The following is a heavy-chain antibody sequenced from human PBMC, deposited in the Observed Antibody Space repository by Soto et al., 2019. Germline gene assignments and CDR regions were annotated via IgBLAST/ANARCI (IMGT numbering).Heavy chain of an antibody. D-gene: IGHD5-12*01. J-gene: IGHJ4*02. CDR2: IIPILGIA. CDR1: GGTFSSYT. V-gene: IGHV1-69*08. Sequence: QVQLVQSGAEVKKPGSSVKVSCKASGGTFSSYTISWVRQAPGQGLEWMGRIIPILGIANYAQKFQGRVTITADKSTSTDYMELSSLRSEDTAVYYCARDGSGYVHDYWVQGTLVTVSS. CDR3: ARDGSGYVHDY.